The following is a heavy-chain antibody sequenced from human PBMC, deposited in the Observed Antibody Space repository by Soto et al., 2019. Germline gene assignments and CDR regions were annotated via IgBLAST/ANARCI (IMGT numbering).Heavy chain of an antibody. CDR1: YGSISVTNVF. D-gene: IGHD4-4*01. CDR2: IDYSGTA. V-gene: IGHV4-39*01. Sequence: XETLSLTCTVAYGSISVTNVFWGWVRQPPGKGLEWIGNIDYSGTAYFNPSLGTRITFPVDTSKNQFSLTLYSVTAADTAVYYCARTTGRHLDSWGQGNLVTVSS. J-gene: IGHJ4*02. CDR3: ARTTGRHLDS.